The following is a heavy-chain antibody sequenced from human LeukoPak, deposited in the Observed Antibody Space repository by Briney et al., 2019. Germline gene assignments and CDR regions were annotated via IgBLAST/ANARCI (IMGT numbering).Heavy chain of an antibody. Sequence: PSETLSLTCTVSGASISSYYWNWIRQPPGKGLEWIGYMYYSGSTNYNPSLRSRVTISVDTSKNQFSLKLSSVTAADTAVYYCARVGSYYWDAFDIWGQGTMVTVSS. CDR1: GASISSYY. J-gene: IGHJ3*02. CDR2: MYYSGST. V-gene: IGHV4-59*12. CDR3: ARVGSYYWDAFDI. D-gene: IGHD1-26*01.